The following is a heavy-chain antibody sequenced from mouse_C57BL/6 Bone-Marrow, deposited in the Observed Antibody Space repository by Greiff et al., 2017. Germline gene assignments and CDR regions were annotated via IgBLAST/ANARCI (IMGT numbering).Heavy chain of an antibody. D-gene: IGHD2-4*01. CDR3: ARCPDYDYAMDY. J-gene: IGHJ4*01. Sequence: EVKLVESGPELVKPGDSVKISCKASGYSFTGYFMNWVMQSHGKSLEWIGRINPYNGDTFSNQKFKGKATLTVDKSSSTAHMELRSLTSEDSAVYYCARCPDYDYAMDYWGQGTSVTVSS. CDR1: GYSFTGYF. CDR2: INPYNGDT. V-gene: IGHV1-20*01.